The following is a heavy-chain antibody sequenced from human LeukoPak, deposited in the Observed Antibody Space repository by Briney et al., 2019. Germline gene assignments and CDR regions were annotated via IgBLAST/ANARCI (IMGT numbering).Heavy chain of an antibody. CDR1: GFTFSSYS. D-gene: IGHD4-17*01. CDR3: ARDGPHYGRGDYYYGMDV. Sequence: GGSLRLSCAASGFTFSSYSMNWVRQAPGKGLEWVSSISSSSSYIYYADAVKGRFTISRDNAKNSLYLQMNSLRAEDTAVYYCARDGPHYGRGDYYYGMDVWGQGTTVTVSS. J-gene: IGHJ6*02. V-gene: IGHV3-21*01. CDR2: ISSSSSYI.